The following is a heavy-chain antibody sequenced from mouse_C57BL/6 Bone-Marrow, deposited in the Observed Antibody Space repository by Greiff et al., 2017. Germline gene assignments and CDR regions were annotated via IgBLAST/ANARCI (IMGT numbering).Heavy chain of an antibody. D-gene: IGHD1-1*01. CDR2: ISTYYGDA. Sequence: VQLQQSGPELVRPGVSVKISCKGSGYTFTDYAMHWVKQSHAKSLEWIGVISTYYGDASYNQKFKDKATMTVDKSSSTAYMELARLTSEDSAVYYCAREGVRTVVAPRWYCDVGGTGTTVTVSS. V-gene: IGHV1-67*01. CDR1: GYTFTDYA. CDR3: AREGVRTVVAPRWYCDV. J-gene: IGHJ1*03.